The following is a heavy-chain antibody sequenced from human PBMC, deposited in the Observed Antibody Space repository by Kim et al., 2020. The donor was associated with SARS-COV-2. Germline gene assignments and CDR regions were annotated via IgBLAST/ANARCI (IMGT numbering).Heavy chain of an antibody. D-gene: IGHD3-10*01. V-gene: IGHV3-9*01. Sequence: VKGRFTISRDNAKNSLFLQMDSLRAEDTALYFCAKGGLYYGLGSYDYFDYWGQGTLVTVSS. J-gene: IGHJ4*02. CDR3: AKGGLYYGLGSYDYFDY.